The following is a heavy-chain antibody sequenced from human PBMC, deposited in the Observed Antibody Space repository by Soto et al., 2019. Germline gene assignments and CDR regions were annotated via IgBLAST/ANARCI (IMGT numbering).Heavy chain of an antibody. J-gene: IGHJ4*02. V-gene: IGHV3-30-3*01. CDR2: ISYDGSTK. CDR3: ARGFRRGYDSSGYYPL. CDR1: GFTFSRSA. Sequence: QVQLVESGGGVVQPGRSLRLSCAASGFTFSRSAMHWVRQAPGTGLEWVAVISYDGSTKYYADSVKGRFTISRDNSKNTLYLQMNSLRAEDTAVYYCARGFRRGYDSSGYYPLWGQGTLVTVSS. D-gene: IGHD3-22*01.